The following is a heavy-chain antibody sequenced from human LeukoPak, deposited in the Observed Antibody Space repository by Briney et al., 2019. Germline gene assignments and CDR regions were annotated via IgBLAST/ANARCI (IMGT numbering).Heavy chain of an antibody. CDR3: AKSLAVPGSPDY. J-gene: IGHJ4*02. Sequence: GGSLRLSCAASGFTFTNSAMRWVRQAPGKGLEWVSTVSGSGGKTYYTDSVKGRFTISTYNSQNPLYLQMNSLRAQDTAVYYCAKSLAVPGSPDYWGLGTLVTVSS. V-gene: IGHV3-23*01. CDR2: VSGSGGKT. D-gene: IGHD6-19*01. CDR1: GFTFTNSA.